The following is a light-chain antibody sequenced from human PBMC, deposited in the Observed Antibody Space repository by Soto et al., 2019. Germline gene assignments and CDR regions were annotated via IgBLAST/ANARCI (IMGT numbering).Light chain of an antibody. CDR3: AAWDASLNGYV. CDR1: SSNIGNNA. Sequence: HSVLTQPPSVSEAPRQRVTISCSGRSSNIGNNAVNWYQQLPGKAPKLLIYYDDLLPSGVSDRFSGSKSGTSASLAISGLQSEDEAAYYCAAWDASLNGYVFGTGTKVTVL. CDR2: YDD. V-gene: IGLV1-36*01. J-gene: IGLJ1*01.